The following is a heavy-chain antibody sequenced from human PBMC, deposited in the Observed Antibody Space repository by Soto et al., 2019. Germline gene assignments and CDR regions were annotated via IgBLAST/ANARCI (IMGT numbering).Heavy chain of an antibody. Sequence: QVQLQQWGAGLLKPSETLSLTCAVYGGSFSGYYWSWIRQPPGKGLEWIGEINHSGSTNYNPSLKSRVTISVDTSENQFSLKLSDVTAADTAVYYCARVTGRYYYGMDVWGQGTTVTVSS. CDR3: ARVTGRYYYGMDV. V-gene: IGHV4-34*01. CDR1: GGSFSGYY. J-gene: IGHJ6*02. CDR2: INHSGST.